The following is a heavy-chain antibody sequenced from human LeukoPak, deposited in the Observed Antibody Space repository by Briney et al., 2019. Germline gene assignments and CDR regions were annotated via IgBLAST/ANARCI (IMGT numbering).Heavy chain of an antibody. Sequence: SETLSLTCTVSGGSISSSSYYWGWIRQPPGKGLEWIGSTYYSGSTYYNPSLKSRVTISVDTSKNQFSLRLSSVTAADTAVYYCARDRGGYCSGGSCYSGVVWFDPWGQGTLVTVSS. V-gene: IGHV4-39*07. D-gene: IGHD2-15*01. CDR1: GGSISSSSYY. CDR2: TYYSGST. CDR3: ARDRGGYCSGGSCYSGVVWFDP. J-gene: IGHJ5*02.